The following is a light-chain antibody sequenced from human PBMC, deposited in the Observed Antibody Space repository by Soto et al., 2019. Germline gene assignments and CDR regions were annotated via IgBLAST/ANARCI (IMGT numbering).Light chain of an antibody. J-gene: IGKJ1*01. V-gene: IGKV3-15*01. CDR1: QSVSSN. CDR2: GTS. Sequence: EIVMTQSPATLSVSPGERATLSCSAIQSVSSNLARYQQKPGQAPRLLIYGTSTRATGIPARFSGSGSGTEFTLTISGLQSEDFALYYCQQYNKWPPVTFGQGTKVDIK. CDR3: QQYNKWPPVT.